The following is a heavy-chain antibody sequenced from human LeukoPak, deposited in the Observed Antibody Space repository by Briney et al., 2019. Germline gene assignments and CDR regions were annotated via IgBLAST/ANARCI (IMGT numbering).Heavy chain of an antibody. D-gene: IGHD3-22*01. CDR1: GGSISSSSYY. V-gene: IGHV4-39*07. Sequence: PSETLSLTCTVSGGSISSSSYYWGWIRQPPGKGLEWIGSIYYSGSTYYNPSLKSRVTMSLDTSKNQFSLKLSSVTAADTAVYYCARAPDLGSGYDFDYWGQGTLVTVSS. CDR2: IYYSGST. CDR3: ARAPDLGSGYDFDY. J-gene: IGHJ4*02.